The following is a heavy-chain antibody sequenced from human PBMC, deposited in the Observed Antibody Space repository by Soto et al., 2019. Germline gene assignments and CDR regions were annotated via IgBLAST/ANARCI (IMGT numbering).Heavy chain of an antibody. V-gene: IGHV3-11*05. J-gene: IGHJ3*02. CDR3: ATGQQVRMADI. D-gene: IGHD6-13*01. CDR1: GFTVGGYY. CDR2: ISGDSRDT. Sequence: QVQLVESGGDLVKPGGCLRLSCVASGFTVGGYYMAWVRQAPGKGLEWLSYISGDSRDTNYADSVKGRFTISRDTAKNSLFLQMSSLRTEDSAVYYCATGQQVRMADIWGHGTMVTVSS.